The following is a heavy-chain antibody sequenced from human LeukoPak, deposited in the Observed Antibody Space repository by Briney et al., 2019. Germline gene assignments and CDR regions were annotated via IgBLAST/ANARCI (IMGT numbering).Heavy chain of an antibody. CDR1: GGSIGVYY. CDR2: VYYTGTT. D-gene: IGHD3-10*01. V-gene: IGHV4-59*01. J-gene: IGHJ3*01. CDR3: ARAGGLPRDDAFDL. Sequence: SETPSLTCTVSGGSIGVYYWTWIRQPPGRGLERIGCVYYTGTTTYNPSLKSRLTMSVDTSKSQFSLRLTSVTAADTAVYYCARAGGLPRDDAFDLWGQGKLVTVSS.